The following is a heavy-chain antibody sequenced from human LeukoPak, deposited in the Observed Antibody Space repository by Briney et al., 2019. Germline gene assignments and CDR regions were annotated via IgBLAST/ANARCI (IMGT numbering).Heavy chain of an antibody. Sequence: PGGSLRLSCAASGFTFDDYAMHWVRQAPGKGLEWVSLISGDGGSTYYADSVKGRFTISRDNAKNSLYLQMNSLRAEDTAVYYCARGGNHDDYWGQGTLVTVSS. CDR3: ARGGNHDDY. V-gene: IGHV3-43*02. J-gene: IGHJ4*02. CDR2: ISGDGGST. D-gene: IGHD4-23*01. CDR1: GFTFDDYA.